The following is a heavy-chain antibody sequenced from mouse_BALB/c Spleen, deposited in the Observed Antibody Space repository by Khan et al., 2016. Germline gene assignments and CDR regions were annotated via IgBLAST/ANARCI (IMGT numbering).Heavy chain of an antibody. CDR1: GYSFTSYY. CDR3: ASSTQSFSSMDY. D-gene: IGHD1-1*01. Sequence: VQLKQSGPELMKPGASVKLSCKASGYSFTSYYMHWVKQSHGKSLEWIGYIDPFNGGTSYNQKFKGKATLTVDKSSSTAYMHLSSLTSDDSAVYYCASSTQSFSSMDYWGQGTSVTVSS. J-gene: IGHJ4*01. V-gene: IGHV1S135*01. CDR2: IDPFNGGT.